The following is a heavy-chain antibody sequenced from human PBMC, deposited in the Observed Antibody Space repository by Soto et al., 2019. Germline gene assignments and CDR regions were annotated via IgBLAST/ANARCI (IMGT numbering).Heavy chain of an antibody. J-gene: IGHJ6*02. Sequence: TLSLTCTVSGGSISSGGYYWSWIRQHPGKGLEWIGYIYYSGSTYYNPSLKSRVTISVDTSKNQSSLKLSSVTAADTAVYYCAREGYSGFPRYYHYGMDVWGQGTTVTVSS. CDR1: GGSISSGGYY. CDR3: AREGYSGFPRYYHYGMDV. D-gene: IGHD5-12*01. V-gene: IGHV4-31*03. CDR2: IYYSGST.